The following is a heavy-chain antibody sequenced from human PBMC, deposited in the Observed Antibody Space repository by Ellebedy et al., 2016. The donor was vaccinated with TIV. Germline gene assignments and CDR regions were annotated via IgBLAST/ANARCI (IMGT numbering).Heavy chain of an antibody. CDR1: GFSFRSYW. D-gene: IGHD4-17*01. V-gene: IGHV3-7*01. J-gene: IGHJ5*01. CDR3: ARRGAYGDYAVQVNPWLDS. CDR2: IYQDGSER. Sequence: GESLKISCAASGFSFRSYWMTWVRQAPGKGLEWVATIYQDGSERLYRDSVKGRFTVSRDNAKNSLYLQMNSLRAEDTAVYFSARRGAYGDYAVQVNPWLDSWGQGTLVTVSS.